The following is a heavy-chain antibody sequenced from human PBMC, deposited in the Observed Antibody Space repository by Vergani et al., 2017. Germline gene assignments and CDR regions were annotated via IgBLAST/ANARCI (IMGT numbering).Heavy chain of an antibody. V-gene: IGHV4-4*09. CDR2: IYTSGST. J-gene: IGHJ4*02. Sequence: QVQLQESGPGLVKPSETLSLTCTVSGGSISSYYWSWIRQPPGKGLEWIGYIYTSGSTNYNPSLKSRVTISVDTSKNQFSLKLSSVTAADTAVYYCARFRALTYYYDSSGSPNNDYWGQGTLVTVSS. D-gene: IGHD3-22*01. CDR3: ARFRALTYYYDSSGSPNNDY. CDR1: GGSISSYY.